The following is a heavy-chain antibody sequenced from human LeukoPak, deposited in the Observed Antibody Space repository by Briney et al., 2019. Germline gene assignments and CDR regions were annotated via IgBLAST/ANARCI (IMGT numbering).Heavy chain of an antibody. J-gene: IGHJ6*03. CDR2: IIPIFGTA. Sequence: GASVKVSCKASGGTFSSYAISWVRQAPGHGLEWMGGIIPIFGTANYAQKFQGRVTITADKSTSTAYMELSSLRSEDTAVYYCARASLITISHMDVWGKGTTVTVSS. D-gene: IGHD3-3*01. CDR1: GGTFSSYA. V-gene: IGHV1-69*06. CDR3: ARASLITISHMDV.